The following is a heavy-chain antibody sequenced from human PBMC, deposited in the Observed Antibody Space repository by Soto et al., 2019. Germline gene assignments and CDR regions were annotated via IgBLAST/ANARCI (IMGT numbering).Heavy chain of an antibody. CDR2: IYYSGST. J-gene: IGHJ5*02. Sequence: QVQLQASGPGLVKPSETLSLTCTVSGGSISSYYWSWIPQPPGKGLEWIGYIYYSGSTNYNPSLKSRVTISVDTSKNQFSLKLSSVTAADTAVYYCARAEHQNWFDPWGQGTLVTVSS. CDR3: ARAEHQNWFDP. V-gene: IGHV4-59*01. CDR1: GGSISSYY. D-gene: IGHD1-26*01.